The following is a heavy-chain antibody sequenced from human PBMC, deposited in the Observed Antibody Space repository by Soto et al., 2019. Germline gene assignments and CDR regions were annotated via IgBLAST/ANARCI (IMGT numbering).Heavy chain of an antibody. CDR3: ATGTSFLSGDYGMDV. D-gene: IGHD2-2*01. CDR1: GYTFTGYY. J-gene: IGHJ6*02. V-gene: IGHV1-2*02. Sequence: ASVKFSCKASGYTFTGYYMHWLRHAPVQGLEWMGWINPNSGGTNYAQKFQGRVTMTRDTSISTAYMELSRLSSDDTAVYYCATGTSFLSGDYGMDVWGQGTTVTVSS. CDR2: INPNSGGT.